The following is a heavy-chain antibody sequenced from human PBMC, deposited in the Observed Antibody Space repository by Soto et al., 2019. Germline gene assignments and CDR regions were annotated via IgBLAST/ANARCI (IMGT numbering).Heavy chain of an antibody. J-gene: IGHJ4*02. CDR2: IIPIFGTA. Sequence: SVKVSCKASRVAFSKFIVTWVRQAPGLGLEWVGGIIPIFGTANYAQKFQGGVTITADESTSTAYMELSSLRSEDTAVYYCAHGGYSYGYDYFDYWGQGTLVTVSS. CDR1: RVAFSKFI. CDR3: AHGGYSYGYDYFDY. D-gene: IGHD5-18*01. V-gene: IGHV1-69*13.